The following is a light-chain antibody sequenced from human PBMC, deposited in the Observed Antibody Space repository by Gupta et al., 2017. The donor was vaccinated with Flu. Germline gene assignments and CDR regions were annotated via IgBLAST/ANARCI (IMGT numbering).Light chain of an antibody. CDR3: SSYTNANNVVV. Sequence: QSALTQPASVSGSPVQSIAISCTGTRSDIGGYDYVSWYQQPPGNAPKLIIFEVSRRPAGIPDRFSGSRSGTTASLTISGLQAEEEAFYYCSSYTNANNVVVFGGGTKLTVL. CDR2: EVS. J-gene: IGLJ2*01. CDR1: RSDIGGYDY. V-gene: IGLV2-14*01.